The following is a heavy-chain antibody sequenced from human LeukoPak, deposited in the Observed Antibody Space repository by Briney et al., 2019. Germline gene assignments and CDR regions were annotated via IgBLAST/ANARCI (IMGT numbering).Heavy chain of an antibody. Sequence: PSETLSLTCTVSGGSISSYYWSWIRQPPGKGLEWTGYIYYSGSTNYNPSLKSRVTISVDTSKNQFSLKLSSVTAADTAVYYCARVARGSSWYTTKNLDYYYYYMDVWGKGTTVTVSS. J-gene: IGHJ6*03. D-gene: IGHD6-13*01. CDR1: GGSISSYY. V-gene: IGHV4-59*01. CDR3: ARVARGSSWYTTKNLDYYYYYMDV. CDR2: IYYSGST.